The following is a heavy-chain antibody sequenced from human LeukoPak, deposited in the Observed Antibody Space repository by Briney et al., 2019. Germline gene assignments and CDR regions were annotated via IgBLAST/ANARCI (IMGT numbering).Heavy chain of an antibody. CDR2: ISDDGENK. J-gene: IGHJ4*02. Sequence: QTGGSLRLSCAASGFTFSRYAMYWVRQAPGKGLERVAIISDDGENKFYADSVKGRFTISRDNVKNTLYLQMHSLRLEDTAMYYCARDHPDADDTGDYYSGGPDYWGQGTLVTVSS. CDR3: ARDHPDADDTGDYYSGGPDY. V-gene: IGHV3-30*04. D-gene: IGHD3-22*01. CDR1: GFTFSRYA.